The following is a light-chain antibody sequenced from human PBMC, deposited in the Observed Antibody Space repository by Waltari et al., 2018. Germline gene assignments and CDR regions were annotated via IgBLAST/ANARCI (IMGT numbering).Light chain of an antibody. CDR3: GSYVNTRVLFV. V-gene: IGLV2-14*03. J-gene: IGLJ1*01. Sequence: QSALTQPASVSGSPGQSITISCGGSSNDVGGYNFVSWYQQHPGKAPKVIIYDVNNRPSGISSRFSGSKSDNTASLTISDLQTEDEAGYYCGSYVNTRVLFVFGSGTKVTVL. CDR2: DVN. CDR1: SNDVGGYNF.